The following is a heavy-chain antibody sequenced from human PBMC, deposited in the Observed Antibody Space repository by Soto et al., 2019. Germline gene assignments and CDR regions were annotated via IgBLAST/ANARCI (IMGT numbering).Heavy chain of an antibody. CDR3: ARGPPADR. CDR1: GNNFTDYW. J-gene: IGHJ1*01. CDR2: IYPDGSET. D-gene: IGHD2-2*01. V-gene: IGHV5-51*01. Sequence: AAALNISYKCSGNNFTDYWSDWVRHMPGKGLGWMPTIYPDGSETRYSPSFQGQVTISADKSIITAYLQWSSLKASASAMYHGARGPPADRWGHGTLVTVSS.